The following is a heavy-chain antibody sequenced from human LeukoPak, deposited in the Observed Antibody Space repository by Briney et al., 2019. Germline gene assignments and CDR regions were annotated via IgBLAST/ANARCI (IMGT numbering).Heavy chain of an antibody. CDR2: INDNGDGT. D-gene: IGHD3-22*01. CDR1: GFTFSSYA. V-gene: IGHV3-23*01. Sequence: GGSLRLSCAASGFTFSSYAMSWVRQAPGKGLKWVSTINDNGDGTYYADSVKGRFTISRDNSKNTLYLQMNSLRAEDTAVYYCAKGRYYDSSGYPIDFWGQGTLVTVSS. CDR3: AKGRYYDSSGYPIDF. J-gene: IGHJ4*02.